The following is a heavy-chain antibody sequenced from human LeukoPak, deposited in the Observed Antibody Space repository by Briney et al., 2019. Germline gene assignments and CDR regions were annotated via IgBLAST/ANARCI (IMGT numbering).Heavy chain of an antibody. CDR1: GFTLSSYA. CDR3: ATEIVPVILGVDY. CDR2: ISGSGGST. J-gene: IGHJ4*02. D-gene: IGHD3-16*01. Sequence: GGSLRLSCAASGFTLSSYAMSWVRQAPGKGLVWVSAISGSGGSTYYADSVKGRFTIPRDNSKNTPYLQMNSLRAEDTAVYYCATEIVPVILGVDYWGQGTLVTVSS. V-gene: IGHV3-23*01.